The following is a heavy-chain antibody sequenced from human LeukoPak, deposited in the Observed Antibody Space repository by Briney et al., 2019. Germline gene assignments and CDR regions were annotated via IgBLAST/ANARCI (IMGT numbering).Heavy chain of an antibody. CDR3: ARGRITIFGVVIPFDY. D-gene: IGHD3-3*01. CDR2: INHSGST. V-gene: IGHV4-34*01. CDR1: GFTFSDYY. J-gene: IGHJ4*02. Sequence: GSLRLSCAASGFTFSDYYWSWIRQPPGKGLEWIGEINHSGSTNYNPSLKSRVTISVDTSKNQFSLKLSSVTAADTAVYYCARGRITIFGVVIPFDYWGQGTLVTVSS.